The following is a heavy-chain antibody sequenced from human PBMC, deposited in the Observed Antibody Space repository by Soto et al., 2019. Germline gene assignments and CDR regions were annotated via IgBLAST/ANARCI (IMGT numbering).Heavy chain of an antibody. D-gene: IGHD2-8*02. V-gene: IGHV5-10-1*01. CDR2: IDPSDSYT. Sequence: GESLKISCKGSGYSFTSYWISWVRQMPGKGLEWMGRIDPSDSYTNYSPSFQGHVTISADKSISTAYLQRSSLKASDTAMYYCATTGDYYYYYGMDVWGQGTMVTLSS. CDR3: ATTGDYYYYYGMDV. CDR1: GYSFTSYW. J-gene: IGHJ6*02.